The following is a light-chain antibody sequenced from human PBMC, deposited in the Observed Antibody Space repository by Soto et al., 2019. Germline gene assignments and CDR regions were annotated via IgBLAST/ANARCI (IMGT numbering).Light chain of an antibody. J-gene: IGLJ1*01. CDR2: DVN. CDR1: SSDVGAYDH. Sequence: QSALTQPRSVSGSPGQSVTISCTGTSSDVGAYDHVSWYQQHPGKAPKLMIHDVNQRPSGVPDRLSGSKSGNTASLTISGLQAEDEPDYYCCSFAAMSGDVFGTGTKLTVL. CDR3: CSFAAMSGDV. V-gene: IGLV2-11*01.